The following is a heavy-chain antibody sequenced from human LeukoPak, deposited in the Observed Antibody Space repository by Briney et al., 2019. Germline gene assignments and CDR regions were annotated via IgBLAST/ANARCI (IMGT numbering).Heavy chain of an antibody. Sequence: SVKVSCKASGGTFSSYAISRVRQAPGQGLEWMGRIIPIFGTANYAQKFQGRVTITTDESTSTAYMELSSLRSEDTAVYYCASRVYCSGGSCYSGAFDIWGQGTMVTVSS. V-gene: IGHV1-69*05. D-gene: IGHD2-15*01. CDR2: IIPIFGTA. J-gene: IGHJ3*02. CDR1: GGTFSSYA. CDR3: ASRVYCSGGSCYSGAFDI.